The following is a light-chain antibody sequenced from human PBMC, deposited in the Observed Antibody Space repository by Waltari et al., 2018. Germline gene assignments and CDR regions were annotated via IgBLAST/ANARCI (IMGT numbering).Light chain of an antibody. V-gene: IGLV3-21*02. CDR2: DDS. Sequence: YVLTQPPSVSVAPGQTARLPCGGAHIRFNAVHWYPQKTGQAPMLLLYDDSVRPSGIPERFSGSKSGDTATLTIARVEAGDKADYYCQVWDTDSDHLFGGGTKLTVL. CDR1: HIRFNA. J-gene: IGLJ3*02. CDR3: QVWDTDSDHL.